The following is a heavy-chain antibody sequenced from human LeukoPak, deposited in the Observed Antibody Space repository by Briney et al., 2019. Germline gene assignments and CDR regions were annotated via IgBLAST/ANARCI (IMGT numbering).Heavy chain of an antibody. J-gene: IGHJ4*02. CDR2: IYYSGST. CDR1: GGSISSYY. CDR3: AREAAGTRAVDY. V-gene: IGHV4-59*01. Sequence: QPSETLSPTCTVSGGSISSYYWSWIRQPPGKGLEWIGYIYYSGSTNYNPSLKSRVTISVDTSKNQFSLKLSSVTAADTAVYYCAREAAGTRAVDYWGQGTLVTVSS. D-gene: IGHD6-13*01.